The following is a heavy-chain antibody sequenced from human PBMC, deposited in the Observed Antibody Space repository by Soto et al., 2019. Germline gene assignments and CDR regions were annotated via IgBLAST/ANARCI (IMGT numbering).Heavy chain of an antibody. CDR3: ARDIDYDSSGLDY. Sequence: QVQLVQSGAEVKKPGASVKGSCKASGYTFTRYYVHWVRQAPGQGFEWMGIIDPSGGSTTYAQKFQGRVTMTWDTSTSTVYMELSSLTSVDTAVYYGARDIDYDSSGLDYWGQGTLVTVSS. CDR2: IDPSGGST. J-gene: IGHJ4*02. CDR1: GYTFTRYY. D-gene: IGHD3-22*01. V-gene: IGHV1-46*01.